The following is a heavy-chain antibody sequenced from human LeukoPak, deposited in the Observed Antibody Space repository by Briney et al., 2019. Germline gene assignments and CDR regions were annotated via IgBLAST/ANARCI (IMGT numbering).Heavy chain of an antibody. CDR3: ANRVTGLIEKSSIRIDY. CDR1: GFSFSTYG. CDR2: ISGSGTIT. V-gene: IGHV3-23*01. D-gene: IGHD2-21*01. Sequence: GGSLRLSCAASGFSFSTYGMNWVRQAPGKGLEWVSAISGSGTITYYADSVKGRFTISRDNSKNTLYLQMNSLRAEDTAVYYCANRVTGLIEKSSIRIDYWGQGILVTVSS. J-gene: IGHJ4*02.